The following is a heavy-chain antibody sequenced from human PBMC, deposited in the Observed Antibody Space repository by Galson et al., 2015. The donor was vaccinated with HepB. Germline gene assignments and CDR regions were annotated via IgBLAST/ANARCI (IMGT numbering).Heavy chain of an antibody. CDR1: GFTVSRSY. Sequence: SLRLSCAASGFTVSRSYMAWVRQAPGKGLEWVALIWYDGTNKYYADSVKGRFTISRDNSKNTLYLQMNSLRAEDTAVYYCVREFSGLYYFDYWGQGTLVTVSS. CDR3: VREFSGLYYFDY. D-gene: IGHD3-10*01. J-gene: IGHJ4*02. CDR2: IWYDGTNK. V-gene: IGHV3-33*08.